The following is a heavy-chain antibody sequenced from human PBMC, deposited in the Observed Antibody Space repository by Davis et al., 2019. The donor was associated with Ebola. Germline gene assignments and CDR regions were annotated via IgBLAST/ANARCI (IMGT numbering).Heavy chain of an antibody. CDR2: FDPEDGET. J-gene: IGHJ6*02. Sequence: ASVKVSCKVSGYTLTELSMHWVRQAPGKGLEWMGGFDPEDGETIYAQKFQGRVTMTEDTSTDTAYMELSSLRSEDTAVYYCATDGSMTVRGVSYYYYGMDVWGQGTTVTVSS. V-gene: IGHV1-24*01. CDR1: GYTLTELS. D-gene: IGHD3-10*01. CDR3: ATDGSMTVRGVSYYYYGMDV.